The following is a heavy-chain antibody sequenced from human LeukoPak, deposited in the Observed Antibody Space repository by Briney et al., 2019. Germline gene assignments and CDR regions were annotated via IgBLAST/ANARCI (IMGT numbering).Heavy chain of an antibody. CDR1: LFSLAEYA. J-gene: IGHJ4*02. V-gene: IGHV3-9*01. CDR2: IRWNSGSI. D-gene: IGHD6-19*01. CDR3: TKDGGALRTDEPWLDN. Sequence: GGSLRLSSVAPLFSLAEYAMYWGRQVPEKGLERGSGIRWNSGSIVYADSLWGAFSISRDNDKNSLYLHMKSPRAEDTALYDCTKDGGALRTDEPWLDNWGQGTLVTVS.